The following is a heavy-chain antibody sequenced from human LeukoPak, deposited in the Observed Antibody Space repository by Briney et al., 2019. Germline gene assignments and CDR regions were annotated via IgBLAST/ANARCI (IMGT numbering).Heavy chain of an antibody. Sequence: SETLSLTCTVSGGSISSGDYYWNWIRQHPEKSLEWIGYTYYSGSTKYNPSLKSRVSISVDTSKNQFSLQLSSVTAADTVVYYCARSPRYTTAPFEYWGQGTPVTVSS. D-gene: IGHD4-17*01. CDR3: ARSPRYTTAPFEY. V-gene: IGHV4-61*08. CDR1: GGSISSGDYY. CDR2: TYYSGST. J-gene: IGHJ4*02.